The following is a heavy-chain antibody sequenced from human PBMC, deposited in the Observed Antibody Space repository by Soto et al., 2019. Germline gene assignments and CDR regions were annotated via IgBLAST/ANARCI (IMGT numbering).Heavy chain of an antibody. CDR1: GYSFTSYW. CDR2: IDPSDSYT. V-gene: IGHV5-10-1*01. J-gene: IGHJ5*02. Sequence: GESLKISCKGSGYSFTSYWISWVRQMPGKGLEWMGRIDPSDSYTNYSPSFQGHVTISADKSISTAYLQWSSLKASDTATYYCARERIAAAGRCWFDPWGQGTLVTVSS. CDR3: ARERIAAAGRCWFDP. D-gene: IGHD6-13*01.